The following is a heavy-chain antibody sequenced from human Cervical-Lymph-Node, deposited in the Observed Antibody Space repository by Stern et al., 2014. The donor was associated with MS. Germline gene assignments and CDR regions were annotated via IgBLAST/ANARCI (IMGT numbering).Heavy chain of an antibody. D-gene: IGHD6-13*01. J-gene: IGHJ4*02. CDR1: GHSSTNYW. Sequence: EVQLLQSGAEVKKPGESLKISCQRSGHSSTNYWIGWVRQMPGKGLEWMGIVYPDDSDTRYSPSFQGQVTISADKSISTAYLQWSSLKASDTAMYYCATLEGIAFRGGHWGQGTLVTVSS. CDR2: VYPDDSDT. V-gene: IGHV5-51*01. CDR3: ATLEGIAFRGGH.